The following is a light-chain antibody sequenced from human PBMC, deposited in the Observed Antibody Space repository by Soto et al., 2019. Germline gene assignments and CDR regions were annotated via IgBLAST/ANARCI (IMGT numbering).Light chain of an antibody. CDR2: EVR. CDR1: SSDVGGYNY. CDR3: AAWDDSLNGWV. J-gene: IGLJ3*02. V-gene: IGLV2-14*01. Sequence: QSVLTQPASVSGSPGQSITISCTGTSSDVGGYNYVSWYQQHPGKVPKVMIYEVRNRPSGVSDRFSGSKSGNTASLTISGLQSEDEADYYCAAWDDSLNGWVFGGGTKLTVL.